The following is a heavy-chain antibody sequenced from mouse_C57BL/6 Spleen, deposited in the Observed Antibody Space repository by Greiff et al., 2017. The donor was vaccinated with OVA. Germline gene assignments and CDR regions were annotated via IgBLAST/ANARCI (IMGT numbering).Heavy chain of an antibody. CDR3: AKGYGSGAY. J-gene: IGHJ3*01. CDR2: IDPSDSYT. D-gene: IGHD1-1*01. CDR1: GYTFTSYW. Sequence: QVQLQQPGAELVKPGASVKLSCKASGYTFTSYWMQWVKQRPGQGLEWIGEIDPSDSYTNYNQKFKGKAILTVDTSSSTAYMQLSSLTSEDSAVYYCAKGYGSGAYWGQGTLVTVSA. V-gene: IGHV1-50*01.